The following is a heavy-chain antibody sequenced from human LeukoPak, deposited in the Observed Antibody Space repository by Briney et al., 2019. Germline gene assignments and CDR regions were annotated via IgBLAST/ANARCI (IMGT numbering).Heavy chain of an antibody. Sequence: PSETLSLTCTVSGGSFSSGDYYWSWIRQPPGKGLEWIGYIYYSGSTYYKPSLKSRVTISVDTSRNQFSLKLSSVTAADTAVYYCARVSYSTPLNYWGQGTRVTVSS. CDR3: ARVSYSTPLNY. V-gene: IGHV4-30-4*08. CDR2: IYYSGST. CDR1: GGSFSSGDYY. D-gene: IGHD4-11*01. J-gene: IGHJ4*02.